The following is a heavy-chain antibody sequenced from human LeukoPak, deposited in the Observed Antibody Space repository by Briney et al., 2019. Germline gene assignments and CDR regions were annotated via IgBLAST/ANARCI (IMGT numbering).Heavy chain of an antibody. D-gene: IGHD6-19*01. CDR1: GFTFSSYW. V-gene: IGHV3-74*01. CDR3: ARAGAVAGTPYFDY. Sequence: GGSLRLSCAASGFTFSSYWMHWVRQAPGKGLVWVSRINSDGSTTSYADSVKGRFTISRDNAKNTLYLQMNSLRAEDTAVYYCARAGAVAGTPYFDYWGQGTLVTVSS. J-gene: IGHJ4*02. CDR2: INSDGSTT.